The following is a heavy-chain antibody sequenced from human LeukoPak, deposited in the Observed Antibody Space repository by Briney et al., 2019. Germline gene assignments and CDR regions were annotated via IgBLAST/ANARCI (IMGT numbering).Heavy chain of an antibody. Sequence: GGSLRLSCAASGFTFSSFAMSWVRQAPGKGLEWVSGVSASGGVTYYPDSVKGRFTISRDNSKNTLYLQMKSLRAEDTAVYYCAKRRDYDSTGYYFTPYYFDYWGQGTLVTVSS. D-gene: IGHD3-22*01. CDR2: VSASGGVT. J-gene: IGHJ4*02. CDR1: GFTFSSFA. V-gene: IGHV3-23*01. CDR3: AKRRDYDSTGYYFTPYYFDY.